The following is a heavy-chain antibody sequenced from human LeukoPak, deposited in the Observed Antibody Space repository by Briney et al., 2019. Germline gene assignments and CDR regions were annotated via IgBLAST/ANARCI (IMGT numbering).Heavy chain of an antibody. CDR3: AGEAGGDIVVVVAADNAFDI. CDR1: GGSISSYY. Sequence: SETLSLTCTVSGGSISSYYWSWIRQPAGKGLEWIGRIYTSGSTNYNPSLKSRVTMSVDTSKNQFSLKLSSVTAADTAVYYCAGEAGGDIVVVVAADNAFDIWGQGTMVTVSS. CDR2: IYTSGST. J-gene: IGHJ3*02. V-gene: IGHV4-4*07. D-gene: IGHD2-15*01.